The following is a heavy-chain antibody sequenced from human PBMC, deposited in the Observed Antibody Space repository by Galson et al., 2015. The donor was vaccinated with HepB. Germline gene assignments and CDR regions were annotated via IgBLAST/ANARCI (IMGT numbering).Heavy chain of an antibody. V-gene: IGHV1-3*01. D-gene: IGHD2-2*01. CDR2: INAGNGNT. Sequence: SVKVSCKASGYTFTSYAMHWVRQAPGQRLEWMGWINAGNGNTKYSQKFQGRVTITRDTSASTAYMELSSLRSEDTAVYYCARDILEQIVVVPAAISPYYMDVWGKGTTVTVSS. CDR1: GYTFTSYA. J-gene: IGHJ6*03. CDR3: ARDILEQIVVVPAAISPYYMDV.